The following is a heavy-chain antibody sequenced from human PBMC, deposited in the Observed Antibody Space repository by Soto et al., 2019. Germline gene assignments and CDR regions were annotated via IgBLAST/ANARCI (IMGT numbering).Heavy chain of an antibody. D-gene: IGHD2-15*01. CDR1: GYTFTTYP. CDR3: ATDRGGYCSGGSCPEAWFDP. Sequence: QVQLVQSGAEEKKPGASVKVSCTASGYTFTTYPMNWLRQAPGQRPGWMGWINVGNGGTKYSQKFQGRVSITRDTSASTAYMQRSRLRSDDTAVYYCATDRGGYCSGGSCPEAWFDPWGQGTLVTVTS. J-gene: IGHJ5*02. CDR2: INVGNGGT. V-gene: IGHV1-3*05.